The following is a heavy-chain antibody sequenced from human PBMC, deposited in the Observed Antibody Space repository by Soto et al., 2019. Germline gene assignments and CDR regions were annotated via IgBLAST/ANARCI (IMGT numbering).Heavy chain of an antibody. J-gene: IGHJ3*01. V-gene: IGHV3-33*01. CDR3: ARDQLYYNDISGRPLNAFDV. D-gene: IGHD3-22*01. CDR2: LYSDGRNK. CDR1: GFSFSDHG. Sequence: GGSLRLSCAASGFSFSDHGMHWVRQAPGKGLEWVAVLYSDGRNKYYADNVKGRFSISRDNSKNTLDLQMISLRGEDTVVYYCARDQLYYNDISGRPLNAFDVWGQGTMVTVSS.